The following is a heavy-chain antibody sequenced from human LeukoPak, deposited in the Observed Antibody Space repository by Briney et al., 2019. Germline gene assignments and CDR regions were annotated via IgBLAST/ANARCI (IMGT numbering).Heavy chain of an antibody. J-gene: IGHJ4*02. Sequence: SETLSLTCIVSGGSISSSSYYWGWIRQPPGKGLEWIGSIYHSGSTYYNPALKSRVTISVDTSKNQFSLNLSSVTAADTAVYYCARGVARSSKFHFSYYFDYWGQGTLVTVSS. D-gene: IGHD6-6*01. CDR2: IYHSGST. V-gene: IGHV4-39*07. CDR3: ARGVARSSKFHFSYYFDY. CDR1: GGSISSSSYY.